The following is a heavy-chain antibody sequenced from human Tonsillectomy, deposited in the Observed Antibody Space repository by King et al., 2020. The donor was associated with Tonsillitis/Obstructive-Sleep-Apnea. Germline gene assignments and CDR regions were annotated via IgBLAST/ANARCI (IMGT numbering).Heavy chain of an antibody. CDR1: GGSIEDYY. V-gene: IGHV4-59*01. Sequence: QLQESGPGLVKPSETLSLTCTVSGGSIEDYYWTWIRQPPGKGLEWIGYIYNSGTTNLNPSLKSRVTLSADKNQVSLRLNSVTPADTAVYYCARGRPSVKNYYMDVWGKGTTVTVSS. CDR3: ARGRPSVKNYYMDV. CDR2: IYNSGTT. J-gene: IGHJ6*03.